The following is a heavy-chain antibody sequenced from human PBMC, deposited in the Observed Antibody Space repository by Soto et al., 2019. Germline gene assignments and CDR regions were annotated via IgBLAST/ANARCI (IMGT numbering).Heavy chain of an antibody. Sequence: QLQLQESGPGLVKPSETLSLTCSVSGGSIRSNIYYWGWIRQPPGKGLEWIATVHYSGSTYYTPSLKNRVTISADTSNTQFPLRLKPVTAAATAVYYCARQHYYDSSGYYTWNWGQGTLVTVSS. D-gene: IGHD3-22*01. J-gene: IGHJ4*02. V-gene: IGHV4-39*01. CDR3: ARQHYYDSSGYYTWN. CDR2: VHYSGST. CDR1: GGSIRSNIYY.